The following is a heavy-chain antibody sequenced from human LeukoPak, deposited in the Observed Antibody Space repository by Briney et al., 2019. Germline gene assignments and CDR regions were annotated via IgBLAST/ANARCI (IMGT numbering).Heavy chain of an antibody. D-gene: IGHD6-13*01. CDR2: INPSGGST. CDR3: ATADSSSWYAGDAFDI. Sequence: ASVKVSCKASGYTFTSYYMHWVRQAPGQGLEWMGIINPSGGSTSYAQKFQGRVTMTEDTSTDTAYMELSSLRSEDTAVYYCATADSSSWYAGDAFDIWGQGTMVTVSS. V-gene: IGHV1-46*01. CDR1: GYTFTSYY. J-gene: IGHJ3*02.